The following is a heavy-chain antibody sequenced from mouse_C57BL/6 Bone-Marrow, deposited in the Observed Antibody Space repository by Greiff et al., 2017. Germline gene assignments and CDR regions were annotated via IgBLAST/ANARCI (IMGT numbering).Heavy chain of an antibody. CDR2: IDPANGNP. CDR3: ARWGFITPGVWYAMDY. V-gene: IGHV14-3*01. J-gene: IGHJ4*01. D-gene: IGHD1-1*01. Sequence: VQLQQSVAELVRPGASVKLSCTASGFNIKNTYMHWVKQRPEQGLEWIGRIDPANGNPKYAPKFQGKATITADTSSNTAYLQLSSLTSEDTAIYYCARWGFITPGVWYAMDYWGQGTSVTVSS. CDR1: GFNIKNTY.